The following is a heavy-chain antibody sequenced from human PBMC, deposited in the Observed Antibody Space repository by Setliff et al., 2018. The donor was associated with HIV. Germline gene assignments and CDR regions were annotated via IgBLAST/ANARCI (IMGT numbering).Heavy chain of an antibody. Sequence: SETLSLTCAVSGQSITSDYHWGWIRQPPGKGLEWIASIHHSGVTSYNSSLESRVTISLDTSKNQFSLNLNSVTAADTAVYYCARAEPDEIAFDIWGQGTMVTVSS. CDR3: ARAEPDEIAFDI. D-gene: IGHD1-1*01. CDR1: GQSITSDYH. V-gene: IGHV4-38-2*01. J-gene: IGHJ3*02. CDR2: IHHSGVT.